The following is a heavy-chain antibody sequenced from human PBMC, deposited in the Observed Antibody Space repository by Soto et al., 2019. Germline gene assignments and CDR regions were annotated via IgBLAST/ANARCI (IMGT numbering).Heavy chain of an antibody. J-gene: IGHJ5*02. D-gene: IGHD2-8*01. CDR1: GGSISSCGYS. V-gene: IGHV4-30-2*01. CDR2: IYHSGST. Sequence: SETLSLTCAVSGGSISSCGYSWSWIRQPPGKGLEWIGYIYHSGSTYYNPSLKSRVTISVDRSKNQFSLKLSSVTAADTAVYYCARWWMYAPRFDPWGQRTLVTVSS. CDR3: ARWWMYAPRFDP.